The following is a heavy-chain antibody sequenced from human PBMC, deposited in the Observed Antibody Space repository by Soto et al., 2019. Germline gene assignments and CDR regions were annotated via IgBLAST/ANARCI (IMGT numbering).Heavy chain of an antibody. D-gene: IGHD2-15*01. Sequence: QVQLVESGGGVVQPGRSLRLSCAASGFTFSSYGMHWVRQAPGKGLEWVAVIWYDGSNKYYADSVKGRFTISRDNSKNTLYLQMNSLRAEDTAVYYCAREGPIYCSGGSCYSFDYWGQGTLVTVSS. J-gene: IGHJ4*02. CDR3: AREGPIYCSGGSCYSFDY. CDR2: IWYDGSNK. CDR1: GFTFSSYG. V-gene: IGHV3-33*01.